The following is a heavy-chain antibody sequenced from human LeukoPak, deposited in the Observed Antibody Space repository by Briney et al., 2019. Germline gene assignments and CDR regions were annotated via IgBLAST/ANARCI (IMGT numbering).Heavy chain of an antibody. CDR3: SRGGPLAGYSYDY. CDR1: GFTFRDYD. D-gene: IGHD3-22*01. J-gene: IGHJ4*02. CDR2: FHTAGDT. V-gene: IGHV3-13*01. Sequence: GGSLRLSCAASGFTFRDYDMHWVRQGTGKGLEWVSAFHTAGDTHYSGSVRGRFTISRDNAKNSLYLQMNSLRAGDTAVYYCSRGGPLAGYSYDYWGQGTLVTVSS.